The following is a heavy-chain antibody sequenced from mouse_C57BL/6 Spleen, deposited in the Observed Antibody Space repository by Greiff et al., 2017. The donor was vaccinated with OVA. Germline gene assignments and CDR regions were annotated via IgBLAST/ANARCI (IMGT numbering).Heavy chain of an antibody. V-gene: IGHV3-6*01. J-gene: IGHJ3*01. CDR2: ISYDGSN. Sequence: VQLKESGPGLVKPSQSLSLTCSVTGYSITSGYYWNWIRQFPGNKLEWMGYISYDGSNNYNPSLKNRISITRDTSTNQFFLKLNSVTPEDTATYCCARGGNSWVFAYWGQGTLVTVSA. D-gene: IGHD2-1*01. CDR3: ARGGNSWVFAY. CDR1: GYSITSGYY.